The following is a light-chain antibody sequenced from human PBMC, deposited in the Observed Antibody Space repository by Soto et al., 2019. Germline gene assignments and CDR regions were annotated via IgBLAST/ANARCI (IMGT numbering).Light chain of an antibody. CDR2: EIT. CDR3: SSYTTNNLYI. V-gene: IGLV2-14*01. CDR1: SSDVGAYNY. J-gene: IGLJ1*01. Sequence: QSALTQPASVSGSPGQSITIPCTGTSSDVGAYNYVSWYQQDPGKAPKLMIYEITNRPSGVSNRFSGSKSGNTASLTISGLQAEDEGDYYCSSYTTNNLYIFGSGTKVTVL.